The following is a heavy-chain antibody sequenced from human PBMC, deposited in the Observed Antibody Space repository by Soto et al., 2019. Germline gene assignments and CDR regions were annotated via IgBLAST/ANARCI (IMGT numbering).Heavy chain of an antibody. CDR2: MNPNSGNT. CDR3: ARGRPYSSGWYYYYGMDV. V-gene: IGHV1-8*01. D-gene: IGHD6-19*01. J-gene: IGHJ6*02. Sequence: QVQLVQSGAEVKKPGASVKVSCKASGYTFTSYDINWVRQATGQGLEWMGWMNPNSGNTGYAQKFQGRVTMTRNTPTSTDYIELSSLRSEDTAVYYCARGRPYSSGWYYYYGMDVWGQGTTVTVSS. CDR1: GYTFTSYD.